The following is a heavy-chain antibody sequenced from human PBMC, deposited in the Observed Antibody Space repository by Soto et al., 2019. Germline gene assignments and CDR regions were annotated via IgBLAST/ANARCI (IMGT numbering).Heavy chain of an antibody. CDR1: GFTFSDYY. V-gene: IGHV3-11*01. CDR3: ARGPPETSYCSSTSCYLSNWFDP. J-gene: IGHJ5*02. D-gene: IGHD2-2*01. CDR2: ISSSGSTI. Sequence: GGSLRLSCAASGFTFSDYYMSWIRQAPGKGLEWVSYISSSGSTIYYADSVKGRFTISRDNAKNSLYLQMNSLRAEDTAVYYCARGPPETSYCSSTSCYLSNWFDPWGQGTLVTVS.